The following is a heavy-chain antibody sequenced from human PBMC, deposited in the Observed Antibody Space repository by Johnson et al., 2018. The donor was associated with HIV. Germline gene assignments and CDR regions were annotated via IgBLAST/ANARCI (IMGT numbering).Heavy chain of an antibody. CDR3: AKGSGWYFAFDI. CDR1: GFAFSSYA. V-gene: IGHV3-30*04. CDR2: ISYDGRDA. Sequence: QVQLVESGGGVVQPGTSLRLSCTASGFAFSSYALHWVRQAPGKGLEWVAVISYDGRDAYYADSVKGRFTSSRDNSNNTLFLQMNSLGAEDTAVYYCAKGSGWYFAFDIWGQGTMVTVSS. J-gene: IGHJ3*02. D-gene: IGHD6-19*01.